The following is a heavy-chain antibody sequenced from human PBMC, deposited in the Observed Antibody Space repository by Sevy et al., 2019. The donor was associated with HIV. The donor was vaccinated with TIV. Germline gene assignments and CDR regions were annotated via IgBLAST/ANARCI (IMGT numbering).Heavy chain of an antibody. J-gene: IGHJ3*02. CDR1: GFSLSTSGVG. V-gene: IGHV2-5*02. D-gene: IGHD5-12*01. CDR3: AHRRQDVDIVVKLLHDAFDI. Sequence: SGPTLVNPTQTLTLTCTFSGFSLSTSGVGVGWIRQPPGKALEWLALIYSDDDKRYSPSLKSRLTITKDTSKNQVVLTMTNMDPVDTATYYCAHRRQDVDIVVKLLHDAFDIWGQGTMVTVSS. CDR2: IYSDDDK.